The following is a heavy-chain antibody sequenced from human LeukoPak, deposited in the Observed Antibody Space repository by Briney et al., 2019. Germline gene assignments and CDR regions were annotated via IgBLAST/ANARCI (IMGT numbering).Heavy chain of an antibody. Sequence: GGSLRLSCAASGFTFGNYWMHWVRQAPGKGLVWVSRINSDGINTSYADSVKGRFTISRDNSKNTLFLQMNSLRTEDTAVYYCAKNSLSSRLRYFDYWGQGTLVTVSS. J-gene: IGHJ4*02. D-gene: IGHD4-17*01. V-gene: IGHV3-74*01. CDR2: INSDGINT. CDR1: GFTFGNYW. CDR3: AKNSLSSRLRYFDY.